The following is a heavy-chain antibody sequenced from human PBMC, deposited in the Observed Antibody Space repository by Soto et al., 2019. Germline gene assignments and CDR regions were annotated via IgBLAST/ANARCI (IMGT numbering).Heavy chain of an antibody. CDR2: IYYSGST. CDR3: ARGLITGSHYSGGWYYFDS. D-gene: IGHD6-19*01. Sequence: SETLSLTCSVSGGSISSISYYWGWIRQPPGKGLEWIGSIYYSGSTYYNPSLKSRVTISVDTSKNQFSLKLSSVTAADTAVYYCARGLITGSHYSGGWYYFDSWGQRAPVTVSS. CDR1: GGSISSISYY. J-gene: IGHJ4*02. V-gene: IGHV4-39*01.